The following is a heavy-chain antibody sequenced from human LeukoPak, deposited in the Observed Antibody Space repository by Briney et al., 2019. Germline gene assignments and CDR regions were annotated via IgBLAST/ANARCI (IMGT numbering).Heavy chain of an antibody. CDR1: GFTFSSYA. CDR3: ARILTSRGDLPGSKIYYYYGMDV. D-gene: IGHD2-21*02. Sequence: PGGSLRLSCAASGFTFSSYAMPWVRQAPGKGLEWVAVISYDGSNKYHADSVKGRFTISRDNSKNTLYLQMNSLRAEDTAVYYCARILTSRGDLPGSKIYYYYGMDVWGQGTTVTVSS. V-gene: IGHV3-30-3*01. CDR2: ISYDGSNK. J-gene: IGHJ6*02.